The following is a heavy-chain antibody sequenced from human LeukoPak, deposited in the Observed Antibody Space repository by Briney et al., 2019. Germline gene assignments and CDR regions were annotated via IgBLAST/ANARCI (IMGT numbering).Heavy chain of an antibody. Sequence: ASETLSLTCTVSGYSISSGYYWGWVRQAPGKGLEWVSAISGSGGSTYYADSVKGRFTISRDNSKNTLYLQMNSLRAEDTAVYYCAKASLGYYDSSVTYYFDYWGQGTLVTVSS. J-gene: IGHJ4*02. D-gene: IGHD3-22*01. CDR1: GYSISSGYY. CDR3: AKASLGYYDSSVTYYFDY. V-gene: IGHV3-23*01. CDR2: ISGSGGST.